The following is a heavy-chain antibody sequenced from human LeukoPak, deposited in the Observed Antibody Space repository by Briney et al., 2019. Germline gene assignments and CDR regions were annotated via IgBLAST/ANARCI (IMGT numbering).Heavy chain of an antibody. J-gene: IGHJ4*02. Sequence: ASVKVSCKASRYTFTGYYMHWVRQAPGQGLEWMGWINPNSGGTNYAQKFQGRATMTRDTSISTAYMELSRLRSDDTAVYYCAREVVSTSFFDYWGQGTLVTVSS. CDR2: INPNSGGT. CDR3: AREVVSTSFFDY. D-gene: IGHD5/OR15-5a*01. V-gene: IGHV1-2*02. CDR1: RYTFTGYY.